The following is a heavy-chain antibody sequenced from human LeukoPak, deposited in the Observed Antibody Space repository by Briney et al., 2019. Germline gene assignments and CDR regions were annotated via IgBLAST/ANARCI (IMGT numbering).Heavy chain of an antibody. Sequence: GGSLRLSCAASGFTSRSYDMHWVRQVTGKGLEWVSAVGISGDTYYAGSVKGRFTIYRENAKNSLYLQMNSLTAGDTAVYYCVRGGIQVSGIDEIDYWGQGTLVTVSS. V-gene: IGHV3-13*01. J-gene: IGHJ4*02. CDR2: VGISGDT. D-gene: IGHD6-19*01. CDR1: GFTSRSYD. CDR3: VRGGIQVSGIDEIDY.